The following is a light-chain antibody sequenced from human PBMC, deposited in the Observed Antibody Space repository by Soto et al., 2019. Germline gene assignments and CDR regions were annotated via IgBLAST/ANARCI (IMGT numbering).Light chain of an antibody. CDR3: QQYYSYPRT. CDR2: AAS. J-gene: IGKJ1*01. CDR1: QGISSY. V-gene: IGKV1-8*01. Sequence: AIRMTQSPSSLSASTGDRVTITCRASQGISSYLAWYQQRPGKAPKFLIYAASTLQSGVPSRFSGSGSGTDFPLTISCLQSEDFAPYYCQQYYSYPRTFGQGTKVEIK.